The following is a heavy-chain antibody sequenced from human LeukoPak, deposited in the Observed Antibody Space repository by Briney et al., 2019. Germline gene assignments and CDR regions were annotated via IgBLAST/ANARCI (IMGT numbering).Heavy chain of an antibody. Sequence: GTSVKVSCKASGFTFTSSAVQWVRQARGQRLEWIGWIVVGSGNTNYAQKFQERVTITRDMSTSTAYMGLRSLRSDDTAVYYCARRGRIAVAGTGYYYGMDVWGQGTTVTVSS. CDR3: ARRGRIAVAGTGYYYGMDV. CDR2: IVVGSGNT. D-gene: IGHD6-19*01. J-gene: IGHJ6*02. CDR1: GFTFTSSA. V-gene: IGHV1-58*01.